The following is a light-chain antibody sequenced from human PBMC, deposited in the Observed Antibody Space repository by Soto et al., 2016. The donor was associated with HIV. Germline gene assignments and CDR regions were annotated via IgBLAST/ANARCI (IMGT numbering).Light chain of an antibody. Sequence: SYELTQPPSVSVSPGQTASITCSGDKLGNKYACWYRQKPGQSPVLVIYQDTKRPSGIPERFSGSNSGNTATLTISGTQAMDEADYYCQVWDSSTAGYVFGTGTKVTVL. CDR3: QVWDSSTAGYV. CDR1: KLGNKY. J-gene: IGLJ1*01. CDR2: QDT. V-gene: IGLV3-1*01.